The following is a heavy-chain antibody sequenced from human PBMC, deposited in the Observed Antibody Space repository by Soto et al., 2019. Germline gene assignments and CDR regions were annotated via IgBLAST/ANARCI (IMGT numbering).Heavy chain of an antibody. V-gene: IGHV3-48*03. CDR3: AREGMIESKMDV. Sequence: XVSLRLSCAASGFTFSSYEMNWVRQAPGKGLEWVSYISSSGSTIYYADSVKGRFTISRDNAKNSLYLQMNSLRAEDTAVYYCAREGMIESKMDVWGQGTTVTVPS. CDR2: ISSSGSTI. D-gene: IGHD3-22*01. J-gene: IGHJ6*02. CDR1: GFTFSSYE.